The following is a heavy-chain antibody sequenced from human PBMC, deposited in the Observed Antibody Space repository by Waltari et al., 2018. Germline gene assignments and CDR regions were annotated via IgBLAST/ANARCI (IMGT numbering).Heavy chain of an antibody. CDR1: GFTFSSYA. D-gene: IGHD3-22*01. CDR3: AKEDSSYYDSSGPTD. J-gene: IGHJ4*02. Sequence: EVQLLESGGGLVPPGGSLRLSCAAYGFTFSSYAMSWVRQAPGKGLEGVSVIYSGGCTYYADSVKGRFTISRENSKNTLYLQMNSLRAEDTAVYYCAKEDSSYYDSSGPTDWGQGTLVTVSS. CDR2: IYSGGCT. V-gene: IGHV3-23*03.